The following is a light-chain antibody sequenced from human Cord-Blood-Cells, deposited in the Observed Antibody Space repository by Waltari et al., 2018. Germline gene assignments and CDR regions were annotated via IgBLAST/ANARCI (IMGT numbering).Light chain of an antibody. Sequence: EIVLTQSPGTLSLSPGERATLSCRASKSVSSSYLACYQQKPGQAPRLLIYGASSRATGIPDRFSGSGSGTDFTLTISRLEPEDFAVYYCQQYGSSPYTFGQGTKLEIK. J-gene: IGKJ2*01. CDR3: QQYGSSPYT. V-gene: IGKV3-20*01. CDR1: KSVSSSY. CDR2: GAS.